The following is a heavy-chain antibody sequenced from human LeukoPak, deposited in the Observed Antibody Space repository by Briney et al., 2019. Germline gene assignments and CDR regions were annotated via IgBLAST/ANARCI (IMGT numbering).Heavy chain of an antibody. D-gene: IGHD6-6*01. V-gene: IGHV3-30*03. CDR3: ASLSLGHY. CDR2: ISFDESSE. CDR1: GFTFSNYG. Sequence: GGSLRLSCAASGFTFSNYGMHWVRQAPGKGLEWVALISFDESSEYYADSVKGRFSISRDNSKNTLSLQMNSLRAEDTAVYYCASLSLGHYWGQGTLVTVSS. J-gene: IGHJ4*02.